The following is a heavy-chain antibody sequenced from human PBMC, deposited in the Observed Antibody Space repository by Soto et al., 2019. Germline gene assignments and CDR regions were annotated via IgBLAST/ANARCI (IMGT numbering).Heavy chain of an antibody. CDR3: ARALLWFGESPYYFDY. V-gene: IGHV3-48*02. CDR1: GFTFSSYA. D-gene: IGHD3-10*01. CDR2: ISRSSSTI. Sequence: GGSLRLSCTASGFTFSSYAMNWVRQAPGKGLEWVSYISRSSSTIYYADSVKGRFTISRDNAKNSLYLQMNSLRDEDTAVYYCARALLWFGESPYYFDYWGQGTLVTVSS. J-gene: IGHJ4*02.